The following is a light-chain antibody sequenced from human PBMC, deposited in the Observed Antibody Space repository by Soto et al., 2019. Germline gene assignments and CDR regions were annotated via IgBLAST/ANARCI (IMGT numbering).Light chain of an antibody. Sequence: EIVMTQSPATLSVSPVERATLSCRASQSVSSNLAWYQQKPGQAARLLIYGASTRATGIPARFSGSGSGTEFTLTISSLQSEDFAVYYCQQYNNWPPLTFGGGTKVEIK. CDR2: GAS. CDR3: QQYNNWPPLT. CDR1: QSVSSN. V-gene: IGKV3-15*01. J-gene: IGKJ4*01.